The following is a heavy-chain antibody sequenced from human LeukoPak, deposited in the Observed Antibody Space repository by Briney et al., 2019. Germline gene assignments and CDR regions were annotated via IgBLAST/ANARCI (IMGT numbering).Heavy chain of an antibody. CDR3: AKARGAYYYGSGPSYFDY. CDR1: GFTFSSYG. V-gene: IGHV3-30*18. D-gene: IGHD3-10*01. J-gene: IGHJ4*02. Sequence: GRSLRLSCAASGFTFSSYGMHWVRQAPGKGPEWVAVISYDGSNKDYADSVKGRFTISRDNSKNTLYLQMNSLRAEDTALYYCAKARGAYYYGSGPSYFDYWGQGTLVTVSS. CDR2: ISYDGSNK.